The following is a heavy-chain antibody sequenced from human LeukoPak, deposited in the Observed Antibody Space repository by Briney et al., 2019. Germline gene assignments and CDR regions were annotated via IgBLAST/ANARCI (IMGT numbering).Heavy chain of an antibody. V-gene: IGHV3-23*01. CDR2: ISGSGDNT. D-gene: IGHD2-2*01. J-gene: IGHJ6*03. CDR3: ARGGRPSYFVVVPAAKGYYYYMDV. CDR1: GFTFSSYS. Sequence: GGSLRLSCAASGFTFSSYSMNWVRQAPGRGLEWVLVISGSGDNTYYEDSVKGRFTISRDNSKNTLYLQTNSLRAEDTAVDYCARGGRPSYFVVVPAAKGYYYYMDVWGKGTTVTVSS.